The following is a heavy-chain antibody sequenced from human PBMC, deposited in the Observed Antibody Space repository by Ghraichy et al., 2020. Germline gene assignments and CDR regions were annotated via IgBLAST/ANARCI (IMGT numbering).Heavy chain of an antibody. CDR3: ARVSGYYDSSGHYYWGYFDL. J-gene: IGHJ2*01. Sequence: SETLSLTCTVSGGSISGYYWTWIRQPPGKGLEWIGHINYSGITTYNPPLKSRVTISVDTSKNQFSQKLSSVTAAYTAVYYCARVSGYYDSSGHYYWGYFDLWGRGTLVTVSS. CDR1: GGSISGYY. V-gene: IGHV4-59*01. CDR2: INYSGIT. D-gene: IGHD3-22*01.